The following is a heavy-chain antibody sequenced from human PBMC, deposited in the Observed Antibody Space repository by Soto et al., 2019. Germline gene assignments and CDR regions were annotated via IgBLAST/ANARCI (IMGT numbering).Heavy chain of an antibody. D-gene: IGHD3-22*01. CDR3: ARDIDPYYDSSGYYY. V-gene: IGHV3-7*01. Sequence: GGSLRLSCAASGFTFSSYWMSWVRQAPGKGLEWVANIKQDGSEKYYVDSVKGRFTISRDNAKNSLYLQMNSLRAEDTAVYYCARDIDPYYDSSGYYYWGQGTLVTVSS. J-gene: IGHJ4*02. CDR1: GFTFSSYW. CDR2: IKQDGSEK.